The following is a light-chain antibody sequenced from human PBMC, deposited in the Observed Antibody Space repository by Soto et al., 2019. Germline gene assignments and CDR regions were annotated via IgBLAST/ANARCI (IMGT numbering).Light chain of an antibody. V-gene: IGKV3-20*01. Sequence: EIVLTQSPGTLSLSPGQRATLSCRASQSVGSTYLAWYQQKPGQAPRLLMFDISTRAAGIPDRFSGSGSGTDFALTISRLEPEDFAVYYCQQYSNLPLTFGGGTRVEIK. CDR1: QSVGSTY. CDR2: DIS. CDR3: QQYSNLPLT. J-gene: IGKJ4*01.